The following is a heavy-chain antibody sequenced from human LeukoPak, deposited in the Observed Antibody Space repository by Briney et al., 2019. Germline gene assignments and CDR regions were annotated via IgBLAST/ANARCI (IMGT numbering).Heavy chain of an antibody. CDR3: ARWEYELPATNWFDP. Sequence: SVKVSCKASGGTFSNYAFSWVRQAPGQGLEWMGGIIPRFGTAKSAQKFQGRVTMTTDESTSVAYMELSSLRSDDTAVYYCARWEYELPATNWFDPWGQGTLVIVSS. CDR2: IIPRFGTA. J-gene: IGHJ5*02. CDR1: GGTFSNYA. D-gene: IGHD1-26*01. V-gene: IGHV1-69*05.